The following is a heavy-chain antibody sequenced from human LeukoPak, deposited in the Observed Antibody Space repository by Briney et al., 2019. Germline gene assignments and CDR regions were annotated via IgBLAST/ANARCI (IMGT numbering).Heavy chain of an antibody. J-gene: IGHJ4*02. CDR1: GFTFSSYS. V-gene: IGHV3-21*01. D-gene: IGHD3-22*01. CDR2: ITSRSSYT. CDR3: AKDSSADDSSGYSYYFDY. Sequence: PGGSLRLSCAASGFTFSSYSMNWVRQAPGKGLEWVSSITSRSSYTYYADSMKGRFTISRDNAKNSLYLQMNSLRAEDTAVYYCAKDSSADDSSGYSYYFDYWGQGTLVTVSS.